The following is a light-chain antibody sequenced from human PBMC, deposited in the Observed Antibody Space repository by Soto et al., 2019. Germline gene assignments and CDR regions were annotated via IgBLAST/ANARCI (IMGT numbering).Light chain of an antibody. CDR2: GAF. V-gene: IGKV1-5*01. Sequence: DIQMTQSPSTLSASIGDRVTITCRASQSIDNWLAWYQQKPGKAPNLLIYGAFSLHSGVPSRFSGSGSGTEFTLTISSLQPDDFATYYCQQYQSYSSFGPGTTVDIK. J-gene: IGKJ3*01. CDR1: QSIDNW. CDR3: QQYQSYSS.